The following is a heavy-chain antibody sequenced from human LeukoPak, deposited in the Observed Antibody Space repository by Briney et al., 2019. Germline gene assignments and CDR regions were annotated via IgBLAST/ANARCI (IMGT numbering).Heavy chain of an antibody. V-gene: IGHV1-18*01. J-gene: IGHJ4*02. D-gene: IGHD4-23*01. CDR2: ITTYNGNT. CDR1: GYTFTSYG. Sequence: ASVTVSCKASGYTFTSYGISWVRQAPGQGLEWMGWITTYNGNTYSAQKFQGRVTMTTDTSTSTAYMELRSLRSDDTAVYYCAREMWGTTLVTPFDYWGQGTLVTVSS. CDR3: AREMWGTTLVTPFDY.